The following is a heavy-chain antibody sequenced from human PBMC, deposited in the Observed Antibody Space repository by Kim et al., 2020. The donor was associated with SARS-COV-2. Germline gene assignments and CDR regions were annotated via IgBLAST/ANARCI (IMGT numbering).Heavy chain of an antibody. CDR1: GGSFSGYY. V-gene: IGHV4-34*01. Sequence: SETLSLTCAVYGGSFSGYYWSWIRQPPGKGLEWIGEINHSGSTNYNPSLKSRVTISVDTSKNQFSLKLSSVTAADTAVYYCAHEEGSGWYFDYWGQGTLVTVSS. D-gene: IGHD6-19*01. CDR2: INHSGST. J-gene: IGHJ4*02. CDR3: AHEEGSGWYFDY.